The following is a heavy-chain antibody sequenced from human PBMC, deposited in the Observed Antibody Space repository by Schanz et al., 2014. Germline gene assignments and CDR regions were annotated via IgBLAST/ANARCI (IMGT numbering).Heavy chain of an antibody. V-gene: IGHV4-39*01. CDR1: GGSISSSSHF. J-gene: IGHJ5*02. CDR2: ISYSGST. D-gene: IGHD3-16*01. Sequence: QLQLQESGPGLVKPSETLSLTCTVSGGSISSSSHFWGWIRQPPGKGLEWIGTISYSGSTYYNPSRKSGYTIPLDPSKNRFPVKLISVTAADTAVYFCARHGGYYDVLNSFDIWGQGTLVTVSS. CDR3: ARHGGYYDVLNSFDI.